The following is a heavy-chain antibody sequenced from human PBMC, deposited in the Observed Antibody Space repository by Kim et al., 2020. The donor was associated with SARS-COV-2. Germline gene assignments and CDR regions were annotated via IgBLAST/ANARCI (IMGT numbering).Heavy chain of an antibody. CDR2: INHSGST. V-gene: IGHV4-34*01. CDR3: ARRTTVTRTELIDY. Sequence: SETLSLTCAVYGGSFSGYYWSWIRQPPGKGLEWIGEINHSGSTNYNPSLKSRVTISVDTSKNQFSLKLSSVTAADTAVYYCARRTTVTRTELIDYWGQGTLVTVSS. CDR1: GGSFSGYY. J-gene: IGHJ4*02. D-gene: IGHD4-17*01.